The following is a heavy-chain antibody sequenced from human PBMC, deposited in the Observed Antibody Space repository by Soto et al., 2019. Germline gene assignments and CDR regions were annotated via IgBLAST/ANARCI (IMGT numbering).Heavy chain of an antibody. CDR3: ATSSNYDYVWGSYPDYYYYYGMDV. CDR2: FDPEDGET. V-gene: IGHV1-24*01. Sequence: ASVEVSCKVSGYTLTELSMHWVRQAPGKGLEWMGGFDPEDGETIYAQKFQGRVTMTEDTSTDTAYMELSSLRSEDTAVYYCATSSNYDYVWGSYPDYYYYYGMDVWGQGTTVTVSS. CDR1: GYTLTELS. J-gene: IGHJ6*02. D-gene: IGHD3-16*02.